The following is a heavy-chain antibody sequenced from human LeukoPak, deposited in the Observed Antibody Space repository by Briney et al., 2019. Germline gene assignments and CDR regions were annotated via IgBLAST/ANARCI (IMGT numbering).Heavy chain of an antibody. CDR2: IYHSGST. CDR1: GYSISSGYY. J-gene: IGHJ4*02. CDR3: ARGLSRGLDN. Sequence: SETLSLTCTVSGYSISSGYYWGWIRQPPGKGLEWIGSIYHSGSTYYNPSLKSRVTISVDTSKNQFSLKLSSVTAADTAVYYCARGLSRGLDNWGQGTLVTVSS. V-gene: IGHV4-38-2*02.